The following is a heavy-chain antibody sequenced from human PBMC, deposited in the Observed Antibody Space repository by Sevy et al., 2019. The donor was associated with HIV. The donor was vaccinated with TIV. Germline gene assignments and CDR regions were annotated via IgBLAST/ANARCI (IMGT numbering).Heavy chain of an antibody. CDR3: SSQRTIAVAGDYFDY. J-gene: IGHJ4*02. D-gene: IGHD6-19*01. CDR2: IRSRAKTYAT. CDR1: GFTFTGST. V-gene: IGHV3-73*01. Sequence: GGSLRLSCAASGFTFTGSTMYWVRQASGTGLEWVARIRSRAKTYATAYAASVKGRFTISRDDSRNTAYLQMNSLKTEDTAVYYCSSQRTIAVAGDYFDYWGQRTLVTVSS.